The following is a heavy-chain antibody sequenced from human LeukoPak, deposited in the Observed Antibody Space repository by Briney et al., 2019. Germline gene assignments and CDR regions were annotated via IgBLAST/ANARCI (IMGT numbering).Heavy chain of an antibody. V-gene: IGHV1-18*01. CDR3: ARESHETREDY. CDR2: ISANNGDT. CDR1: GYTFTSYG. J-gene: IGHJ4*02. D-gene: IGHD1-1*01. Sequence: ASVKVSCKASGYTFTSYGISWVRQAPGQGLEWMGWISANNGDTDYPPKLQDRVTMTTDTYTSTAYMGLRSLRSDDTAMYYCARESHETREDYWGQGTLVTVSS.